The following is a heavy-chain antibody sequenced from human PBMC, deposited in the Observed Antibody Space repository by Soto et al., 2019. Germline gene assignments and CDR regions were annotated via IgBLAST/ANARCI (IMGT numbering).Heavy chain of an antibody. D-gene: IGHD3-22*01. CDR3: ATMRAVEDVSGYYYLGWSDY. V-gene: IGHV4-34*01. J-gene: IGHJ4*02. CDR1: GGSFSAYY. Sequence: SETLSLTCAVYGGSFSAYYWSWIRQPPGKGLEWIGEVNDGGRPNYSVSLKSRLNISVDTSKNQFSLNLNSVTAADTAVYYCATMRAVEDVSGYYYLGWSDYWGQGIRVTVSS. CDR2: VNDGGRP.